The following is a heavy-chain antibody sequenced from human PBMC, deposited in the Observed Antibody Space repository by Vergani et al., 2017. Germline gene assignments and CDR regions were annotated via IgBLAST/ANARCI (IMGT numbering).Heavy chain of an antibody. CDR1: GYTFTSYY. V-gene: IGHV1-46*01. Sequence: QVQLVQSGAEVKKPGASVKVSCKASGYTFTSYYMHWVRQAPGKGLEWMGIINPSGGSTSYAQKFQGRVTMTRDTSTSTVYMELSSLRSEDTAVYYCARDGGLERSEGYFDYWGQGTLVTVSS. J-gene: IGHJ4*02. CDR3: ARDGGLERSEGYFDY. D-gene: IGHD1-1*01. CDR2: INPSGGST.